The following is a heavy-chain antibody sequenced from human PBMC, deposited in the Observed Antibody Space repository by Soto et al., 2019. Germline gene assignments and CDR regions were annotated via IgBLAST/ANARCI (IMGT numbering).Heavy chain of an antibody. J-gene: IGHJ4*02. CDR1: GFTFSSYG. V-gene: IGHV3-33*01. CDR2: IWYDGSNK. Sequence: QVQLVESGGGVVQPGRSLRLSCAASGFTFSSYGMHWVRQAPGKGLEWVAVIWYDGSNKYYADSVKGRFTISRDNSKNTLYLQMNSLRAEDTAVYYCARDIHRGRSSWYVSDYWGQGTLVTVSS. CDR3: ARDIHRGRSSWYVSDY. D-gene: IGHD6-13*01.